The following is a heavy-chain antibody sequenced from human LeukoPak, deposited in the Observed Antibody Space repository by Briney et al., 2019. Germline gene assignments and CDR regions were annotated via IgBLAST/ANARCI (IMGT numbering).Heavy chain of an antibody. D-gene: IGHD4-17*01. Sequence: GGSLRLSCAASGFTFSSYAMSWVRQAPGKGLEGVSAISCSGGSTYYADSVKGRFTISKDNSKNTLYLQMNSMRAEDTAQYFCARDPNGDYIGAFEFWGQGTGVTVSS. CDR1: GFTFSSYA. J-gene: IGHJ3*01. V-gene: IGHV3-23*01. CDR2: ISCSGGST. CDR3: ARDPNGDYIGAFEF.